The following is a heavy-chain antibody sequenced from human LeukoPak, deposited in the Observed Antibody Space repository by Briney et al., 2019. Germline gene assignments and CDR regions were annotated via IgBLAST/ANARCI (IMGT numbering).Heavy chain of an antibody. CDR1: GASISSYY. CDR2: IHYSGRT. J-gene: IGHJ4*02. D-gene: IGHD2-2*01. V-gene: IGHV4-59*12. CDR3: ARLRVPAAKFDY. Sequence: SETLSLTCAVSGASISSYYWSWIRQPPGKRLEWIGYIHYSGRTNFNPSLKSRVTISVDTSKNQFSLKLSSVTAADTAVYYCARLRVPAAKFDYWGQGTLVTVSS.